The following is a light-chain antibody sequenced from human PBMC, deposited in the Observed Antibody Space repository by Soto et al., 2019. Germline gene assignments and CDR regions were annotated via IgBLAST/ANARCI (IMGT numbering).Light chain of an antibody. J-gene: IGLJ2*01. Sequence: QSVLTQPPSVSGAPGQKVILSCTGSSSNIGAGYDVHWYQQLPGTAPKLLIYGNSNRPSGVPDRLSGSKSGTSASLAITGLQVEDEADYYCQSYDSSLSAAVFGGGTKLTVL. CDR2: GNS. CDR3: QSYDSSLSAAV. CDR1: SSNIGAGYD. V-gene: IGLV1-40*01.